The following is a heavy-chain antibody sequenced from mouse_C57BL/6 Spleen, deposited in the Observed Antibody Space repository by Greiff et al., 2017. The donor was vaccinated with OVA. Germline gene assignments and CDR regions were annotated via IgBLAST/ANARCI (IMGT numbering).Heavy chain of an antibody. D-gene: IGHD1-1*01. Sequence: VQLQQSGPELVKPGASVKISCKASGYAFSSSWMNWVKQRPGKGLEWIGRIYPGDGDTNYNGKFKGKATLTADKSSSTAYMQLSSLTSEDSAVYFCASYGSGDFDVWGTGTTVTVSS. V-gene: IGHV1-82*01. J-gene: IGHJ1*03. CDR2: IYPGDGDT. CDR1: GYAFSSSW. CDR3: ASYGSGDFDV.